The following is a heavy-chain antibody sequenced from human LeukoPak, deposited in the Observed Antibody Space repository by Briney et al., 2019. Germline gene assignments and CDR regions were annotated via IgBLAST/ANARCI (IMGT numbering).Heavy chain of an antibody. CDR3: ATCRDEFGDYGFTS. CDR1: GXSISSNY. D-gene: IGHD4-17*01. Sequence: KPSETLSLTFTVSGXSISSNYWSWIRQPPGKGLEWIGYIYNSGSTKYNPSLKSRVTISVDTSKNLFSLKLTSVTAADTAVYYCATCRDEFGDYGFTSWVQGTLVTVSS. J-gene: IGHJ5*02. CDR2: IYNSGST. V-gene: IGHV4-59*01.